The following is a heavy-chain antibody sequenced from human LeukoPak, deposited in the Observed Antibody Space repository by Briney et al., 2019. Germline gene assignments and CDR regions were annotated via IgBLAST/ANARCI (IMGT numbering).Heavy chain of an antibody. D-gene: IGHD3-10*01. J-gene: IGHJ4*02. CDR2: IYYSGST. CDR3: ARGGYYYGSGSYGHFDY. Sequence: PSETLSLTCTVSGGSISSYYWSWIRQPPGKGLEWIGYIYYSGSTNYNPSLKSRVTISVDRSKNQFSLKLSSVTAADTAVYYCARGGYYYGSGSYGHFDYWGQGTLVTVSS. CDR1: GGSISSYY. V-gene: IGHV4-59*01.